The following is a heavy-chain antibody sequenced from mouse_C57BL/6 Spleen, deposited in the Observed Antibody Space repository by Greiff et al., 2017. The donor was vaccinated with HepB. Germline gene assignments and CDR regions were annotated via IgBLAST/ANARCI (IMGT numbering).Heavy chain of an antibody. CDR1: GYTFTDYE. D-gene: IGHD1-1*01. CDR2: IDPETGGT. Sequence: QVQLQQSGAELVRPGASVTLSCKASGYTFTDYEMHWVKQTPVHGLEWIGAIDPETGGTAYNQKFKGKAILTADKSSSTAYMELRSLTSEDSAVYYCTRFGYYGSSPSYWGQGTLVTVSA. J-gene: IGHJ3*01. CDR3: TRFGYYGSSPSY. V-gene: IGHV1-15*01.